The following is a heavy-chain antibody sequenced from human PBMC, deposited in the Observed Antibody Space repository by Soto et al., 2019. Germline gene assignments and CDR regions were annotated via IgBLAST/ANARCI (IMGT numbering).Heavy chain of an antibody. J-gene: IGHJ4*02. D-gene: IGHD2-15*01. CDR3: AKLVIGYCSGNTCYDY. CDR1: GFTFSYG. CDR2: ISYDSSNK. V-gene: IGHV3-30*18. Sequence: VQLLESGGGLIQPGGSLRLSGAASGFTFSYGIHWFRQAPGKGLEWVAYISYDSSNKFYGDSVKGRFTISRDNSKNTQFLHTNSLRAEDTAVYYCAKLVIGYCSGNTCYDYWGQGTLVAVSS.